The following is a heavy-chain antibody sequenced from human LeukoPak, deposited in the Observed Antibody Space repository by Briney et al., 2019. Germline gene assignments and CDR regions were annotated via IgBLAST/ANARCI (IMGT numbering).Heavy chain of an antibody. J-gene: IGHJ4*02. Sequence: SETLSLTCTVSGGSISSGDYYWSWIRQPPGKGLEWIGYIYYSGSTYYNPSLKSRVTISVDTSKNQFSLKLSSVTAADTAVYYCARGRVEYYYGSGSSLDYWGQGTLVTVSS. CDR3: ARGRVEYYYGSGSSLDY. CDR2: IYYSGST. CDR1: GGSISSGDYY. D-gene: IGHD3-10*01. V-gene: IGHV4-30-4*01.